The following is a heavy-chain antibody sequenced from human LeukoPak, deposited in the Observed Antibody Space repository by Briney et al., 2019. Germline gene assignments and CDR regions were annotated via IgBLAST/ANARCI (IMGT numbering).Heavy chain of an antibody. D-gene: IGHD2-15*01. Sequence: GGSLRLSCAASGFTFSTYSMSWVRQAPGKGLEWVSTIDVTTGISYYADSVKGRFTISRDNFQNTLFLQLNNLRVDDTAVYYCVREGSAGGFDYWGQGTLVAVS. CDR3: VREGSAGGFDY. CDR2: IDVTTGIS. V-gene: IGHV3-23*01. CDR1: GFTFSTYS. J-gene: IGHJ4*02.